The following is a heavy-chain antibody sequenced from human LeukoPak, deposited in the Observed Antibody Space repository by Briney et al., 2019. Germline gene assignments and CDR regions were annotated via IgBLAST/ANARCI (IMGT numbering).Heavy chain of an antibody. CDR3: ASNYYDSSGYYYYFDY. J-gene: IGHJ4*02. CDR2: IYYSGST. CDR1: GGSISSYY. V-gene: IGHV4-59*01. D-gene: IGHD3-22*01. Sequence: PSGTLSLTCTVSGGSISSYYWSWIRQPPGKGLEWIGYIYYSGSTNYNPSLKSRVTISVDTSKNRFSLKLSSVTAADTAVYYCASNYYDSSGYYYYFDYWGQGTLVTVSS.